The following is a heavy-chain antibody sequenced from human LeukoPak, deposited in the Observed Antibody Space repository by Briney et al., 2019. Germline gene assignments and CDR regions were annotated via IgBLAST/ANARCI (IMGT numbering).Heavy chain of an antibody. J-gene: IGHJ4*02. Sequence: QSGGSLRLSCAASGFTFSSYAMSWVRQAPGKGLEWVSAISGSGGSTYYADSVKGRFTISRDNSKNTLYLQMNSLRAEDTAVYYCAKPPRNYYDSSGYYWNYYFDYWGQGTLVTVSS. CDR1: GFTFSSYA. V-gene: IGHV3-23*01. D-gene: IGHD3-22*01. CDR3: AKPPRNYYDSSGYYWNYYFDY. CDR2: ISGSGGST.